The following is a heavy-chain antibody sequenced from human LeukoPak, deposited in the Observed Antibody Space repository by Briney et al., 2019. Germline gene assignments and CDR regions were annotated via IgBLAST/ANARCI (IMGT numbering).Heavy chain of an antibody. J-gene: IGHJ6*04. Sequence: GGSLRLSCAASGFTVSSNYVSWVRQAPGKGLEWVSVIYSGGSTYYADSVKGRFTISRDNSKNTLYLQMNSLRAEDTAVYYCARVGYYGSGSYYKDYYYYGMDVWGKGTTVTVSS. D-gene: IGHD3-10*01. V-gene: IGHV3-53*01. CDR1: GFTVSSNY. CDR2: IYSGGST. CDR3: ARVGYYGSGSYYKDYYYYGMDV.